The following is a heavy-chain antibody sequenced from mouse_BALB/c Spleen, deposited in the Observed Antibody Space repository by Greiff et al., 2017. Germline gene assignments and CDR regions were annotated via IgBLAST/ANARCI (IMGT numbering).Heavy chain of an antibody. D-gene: IGHD2-3*01. Sequence: LVKPGASVKISCKASGYSFTGYYMHWVKQSHGKSLEWIGYISCYNGATSYNQKFKGKATFTVDTSSSTAYMQFNSLTSEDSAVYYCARGIYDGYYAYAMDYWGQGTSVTVSS. CDR1: GYSFTGYY. CDR3: ARGIYDGYYAYAMDY. V-gene: IGHV1S34*01. CDR2: ISCYNGAT. J-gene: IGHJ4*01.